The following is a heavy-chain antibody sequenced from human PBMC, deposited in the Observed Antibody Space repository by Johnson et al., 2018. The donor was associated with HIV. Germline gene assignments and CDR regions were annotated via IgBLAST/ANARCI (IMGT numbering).Heavy chain of an antibody. Sequence: VQLVESGGGVERPGGSLRLSCAASGFTFDDYGMSWVRQAPGKGLEWVSGINWNGGSTGYADSVKGRFTISRESAKNSLYLQMNSLSAEDTSLYYCARAGYSYGLGAFDIWGQGTMVTVSS. D-gene: IGHD5-18*01. CDR2: INWNGGST. J-gene: IGHJ3*02. CDR3: ARAGYSYGLGAFDI. CDR1: GFTFDDYG. V-gene: IGHV3-20*04.